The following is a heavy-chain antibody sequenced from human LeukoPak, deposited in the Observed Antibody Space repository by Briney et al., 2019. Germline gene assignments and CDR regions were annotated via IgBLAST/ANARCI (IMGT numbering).Heavy chain of an antibody. J-gene: IGHJ4*02. V-gene: IGHV4-4*02. CDR3: ARGTNLDY. CDR2: IYHSGST. CDR1: GGSISSSNW. D-gene: IGHD1-14*01. Sequence: SEALSLTCAVSGGSISSSNWWSWVRQPPGKGLWWSGEIYHSGSTNYNPSLKSRVTISVDTSKNQFSLKLTSVTAAATAVYYCARGTNLDYWGQGTLVTVSS.